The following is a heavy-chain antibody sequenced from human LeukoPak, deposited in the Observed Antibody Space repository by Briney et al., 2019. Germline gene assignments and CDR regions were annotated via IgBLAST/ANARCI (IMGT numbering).Heavy chain of an antibody. V-gene: IGHV3-23*01. D-gene: IGHD6-19*01. CDR3: AKADGSSGWYHGYYYYYMDV. J-gene: IGHJ6*03. CDR1: GFTFSSYG. CDR2: ISGSGGST. Sequence: PGGSLRLSCAASGFTFSSYGMSWVRQAPGKGLEWVSAISGSGGSTYYADSVKGRFTISRDNSKNTLYLQMNSLRAEDTAVYYCAKADGSSGWYHGYYYYYMDVWGKGTTVTTSS.